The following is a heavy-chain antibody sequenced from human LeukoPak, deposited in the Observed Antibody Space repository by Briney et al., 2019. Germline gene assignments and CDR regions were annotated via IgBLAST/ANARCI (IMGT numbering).Heavy chain of an antibody. CDR2: IYHSGST. Sequence: PSETLSLTCTVSGYSISSGYYWGWIRQPPGKGLEWIGSIYHSGSTYYNPSLESRVTISLDTSKNQFSLKLSSVTAADTAVYYCASGGSYSDYFDYWGQGTLVTVSS. V-gene: IGHV4-38-2*02. CDR3: ASGGSYSDYFDY. D-gene: IGHD1-26*01. CDR1: GYSISSGYY. J-gene: IGHJ4*02.